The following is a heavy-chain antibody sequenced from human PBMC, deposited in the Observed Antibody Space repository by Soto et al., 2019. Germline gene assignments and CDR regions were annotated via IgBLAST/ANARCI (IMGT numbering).Heavy chain of an antibody. V-gene: IGHV5-51*01. CDR2: IYPGDSDT. Sequence: PGESLKISCKGSGCSFTSYWIGWVRQMPGKGLEWMGIIYPGDSDTRYSPSFQGQVTISADKSISTAYLQWSSLKASDTAMYYCARQTVHYYDSSGYPRRDAFDIWGQGTMVTVSS. D-gene: IGHD3-22*01. J-gene: IGHJ3*02. CDR1: GCSFTSYW. CDR3: ARQTVHYYDSSGYPRRDAFDI.